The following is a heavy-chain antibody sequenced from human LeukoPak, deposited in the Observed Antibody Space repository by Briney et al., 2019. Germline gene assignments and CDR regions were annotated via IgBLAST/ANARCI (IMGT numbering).Heavy chain of an antibody. V-gene: IGHV4-39*07. CDR3: AKAPRSVIGDYFDY. Sequence: SETLSLTCTVSGGSISSSSYYWGWIRQPPGKGLEWIGSIYYSGSTYYNPSLKSRVTISVDTSKNQFSLKLSSVTAADTAVYYCAKAPRSVIGDYFDYWGQGTLVTVSS. CDR2: IYYSGST. CDR1: GGSISSSSYY. D-gene: IGHD3-10*01. J-gene: IGHJ4*02.